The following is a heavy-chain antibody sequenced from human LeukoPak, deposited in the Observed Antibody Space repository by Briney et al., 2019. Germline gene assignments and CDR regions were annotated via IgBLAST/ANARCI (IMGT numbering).Heavy chain of an antibody. CDR2: ISWNSGSI. CDR3: AKGSYFDY. Sequence: AGGSLRLSCAASGFTVSSNYMSWVRQAPGKGLEWVSGISWNSGSIGYADSVKGRFTISRDNAKNSLYLQMNSLRAEDMALYYCAKGSYFDYWGQGTLVTVSS. J-gene: IGHJ4*02. CDR1: GFTVSSNY. V-gene: IGHV3-9*03.